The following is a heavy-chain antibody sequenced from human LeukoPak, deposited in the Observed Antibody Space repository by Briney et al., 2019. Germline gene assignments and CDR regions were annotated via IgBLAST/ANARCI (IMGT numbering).Heavy chain of an antibody. CDR1: GFTFTDAW. Sequence: GGSLRLSCAASGFTFTDAWMSWVRQTPGKGLEYIGRIRSKADGGTVAYAAPVKGRFTISRDDSQNTLYLRMSSLRTEDTAVYFCTKDLAFWGQGTLVTVSS. V-gene: IGHV3-15*01. CDR2: IRSKADGGTV. CDR3: TKDLAF. J-gene: IGHJ4*02.